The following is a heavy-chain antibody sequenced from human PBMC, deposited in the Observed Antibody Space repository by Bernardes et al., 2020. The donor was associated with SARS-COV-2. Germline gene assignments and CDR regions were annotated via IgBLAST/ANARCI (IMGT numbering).Heavy chain of an antibody. J-gene: IGHJ2*01. CDR1: GYNFSRFW. Sequence: GESLKISCKGSGYNFSRFWIGWVRQMPGKGLEWMGIIYPDDSDTRYSPSFQGQVTISADKSIDTAYLQWSSLKASDTAMYFCARQPTMVGTSRSFDVWGRGTLVTVSS. V-gene: IGHV5-51*01. D-gene: IGHD3-10*01. CDR3: ARQPTMVGTSRSFDV. CDR2: IYPDDSDT.